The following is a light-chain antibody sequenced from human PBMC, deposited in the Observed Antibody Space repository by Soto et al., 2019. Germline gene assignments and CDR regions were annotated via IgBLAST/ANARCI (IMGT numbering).Light chain of an antibody. J-gene: IGLJ2*01. Sequence: QSLLAQHRSVSGSPGQSVTISCTGTSSDVGGYNYVSWYQQHPGKAPKLMIYDVSKRPSGVPDRFSGSKSGNTASLTISGLQAEDEADYYCCSYAVRYTLLFGGGTQLT. CDR2: DVS. CDR1: SSDVGGYNY. V-gene: IGLV2-11*01. CDR3: CSYAVRYTLL.